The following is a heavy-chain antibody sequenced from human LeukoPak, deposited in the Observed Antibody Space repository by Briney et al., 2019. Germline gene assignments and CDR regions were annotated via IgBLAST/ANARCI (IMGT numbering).Heavy chain of an antibody. V-gene: IGHV1-2*06. CDR1: GYTFTGYY. Sequence: GASVKVSCKASGYTFTGYYMHWVRQAPGQGLEWMGRINPNSGGTNYAQKFQGRVTMTRDTSISTAYMELSRLRSDDTAVYYCARDYYYYDSSGYYYIPYYFDYWGQGALATVSS. CDR3: ARDYYYYDSSGYYYIPYYFDY. J-gene: IGHJ4*02. D-gene: IGHD3-22*01. CDR2: INPNSGGT.